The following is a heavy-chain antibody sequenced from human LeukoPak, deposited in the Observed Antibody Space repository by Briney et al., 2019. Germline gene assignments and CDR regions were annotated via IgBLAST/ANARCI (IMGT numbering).Heavy chain of an antibody. D-gene: IGHD6-19*01. V-gene: IGHV4-59*01. CDR2: IYYSGST. J-gene: IGHJ6*02. CDR3: ARGREQWPNYYYGMDV. Sequence: SETLSLTCTVSGGSISSYYWSWIRQPPGKGLEWIGYIYYSGSTNYNPSLKSRVTISVDTSKNQFFLKLSSVTAADTAVYYCARGREQWPNYYYGMDVWGQGTTVTVSS. CDR1: GGSISSYY.